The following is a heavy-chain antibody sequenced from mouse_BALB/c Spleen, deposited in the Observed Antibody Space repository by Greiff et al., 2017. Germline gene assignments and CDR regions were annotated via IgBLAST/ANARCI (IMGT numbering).Heavy chain of an antibody. CDR1: GFTFSSYW. Sequence: EVKLEESGGGLVQPGGSMKLSCVASGFTFSSYWMSWVRQSPEKGLEWVAEIRLKSDNYATHYAESVKGKFTISRDDSKSRLYLQMNSLRAEETGIYYCTAYGNFGGYWGQGTTLTVSS. V-gene: IGHV6-3*01. CDR3: TAYGNFGGY. J-gene: IGHJ2*01. D-gene: IGHD2-1*01. CDR2: IRLKSDNYAT.